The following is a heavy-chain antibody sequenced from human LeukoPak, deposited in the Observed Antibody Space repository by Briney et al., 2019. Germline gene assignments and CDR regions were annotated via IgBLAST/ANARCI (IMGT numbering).Heavy chain of an antibody. CDR3: VRLGELSEGY. Sequence: ASVKDSCKASVYTFTSYGISWVRQAPEQGLEWMGWISAYNGNTNIVQKLQGRVTMTTDTSPSTAYMELRSLRSDDTAVYYCVRLGELSEGYWGQGTLVTVSS. CDR2: ISAYNGNT. J-gene: IGHJ4*02. CDR1: VYTFTSYG. V-gene: IGHV1-18*01. D-gene: IGHD3-16*02.